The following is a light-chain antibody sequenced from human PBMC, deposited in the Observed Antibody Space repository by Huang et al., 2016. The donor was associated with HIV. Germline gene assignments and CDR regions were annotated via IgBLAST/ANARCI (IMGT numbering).Light chain of an antibody. CDR2: HAS. V-gene: IGKV6-21*02. J-gene: IGKJ2*01. Sequence: DIVLTQSPDFQSVTPKEKVTITCRASQSIGNSLHWYQQKPCQSPSLLIKHASQSISGVPSRFSGSGFGTDFTLTINSLESEDAATYYCHQSRSFPYTFGQGTRLEIK. CDR1: QSIGNS. CDR3: HQSRSFPYT.